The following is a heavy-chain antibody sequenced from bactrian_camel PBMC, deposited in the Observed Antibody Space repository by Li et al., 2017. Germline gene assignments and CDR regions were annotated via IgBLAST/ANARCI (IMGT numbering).Heavy chain of an antibody. J-gene: IGHJ6*01. D-gene: IGHD6*01. CDR3: ATYRPYGSWPDFGY. Sequence: VQLVESGGGSVQTGGSLTLSCAASYYTVSAYAMTWVRQAPGKGLEWVSTIDPNSDTIDYSDSVKGRFTLSRNNAENTVFLRMNGLKAEDAAVYYCATYRPYGSWPDFGYWGQGTQVTVS. CDR1: YYTVSAYA. V-gene: IGHV3S40*01. CDR2: IDPNSDTI.